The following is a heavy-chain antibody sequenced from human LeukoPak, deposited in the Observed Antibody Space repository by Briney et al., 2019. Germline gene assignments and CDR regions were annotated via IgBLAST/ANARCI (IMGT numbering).Heavy chain of an antibody. D-gene: IGHD2-8*02. J-gene: IGHJ4*02. V-gene: IGHV3-74*01. Sequence: GGSLRLSCAASGFTFSSYWMHWVRQAPGKGLVWVSRINSDGSSTTYAESVKGRFTVSRDNAKNTLYLQMNSLRAEDTAIYYCATYRQVLLPFESWGQGTLVTVSS. CDR1: GFTFSSYW. CDR2: INSDGSST. CDR3: ATYRQVLLPFES.